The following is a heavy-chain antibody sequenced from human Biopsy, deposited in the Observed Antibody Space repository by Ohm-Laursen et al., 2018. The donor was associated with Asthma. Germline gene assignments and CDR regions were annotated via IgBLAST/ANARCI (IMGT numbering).Heavy chain of an antibody. J-gene: IGHJ6*02. CDR3: ARAPQPQNYGSGNAQYGLDV. CDR2: INPNSGNT. D-gene: IGHD3-10*01. Sequence: GASVKVSCKASGYTFNAYYIHWVRQAPGQEFEWMGRINPNSGNTHYAHKFQGRVTMTRDTSISTVYMELTRLRSDDTAVYYCARAPQPQNYGSGNAQYGLDVWGQGTTVTV. V-gene: IGHV1-2*06. CDR1: GYTFNAYY.